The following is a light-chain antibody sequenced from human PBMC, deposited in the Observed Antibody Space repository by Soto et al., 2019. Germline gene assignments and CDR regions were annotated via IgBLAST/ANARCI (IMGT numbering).Light chain of an antibody. Sequence: QSALTQPASVSGSPGQSITISCTGTSSDVGGFNYVSWYQQHPGKAPTLIIYNVSVRPSGVSIRFSGSKSGNTASLTISGLQAEDEAEYCCSSYASSSSLPYVFGTGTKVTVL. J-gene: IGLJ1*01. CDR1: SSDVGGFNY. CDR2: NVS. V-gene: IGLV2-14*03. CDR3: SSYASSSSLPYV.